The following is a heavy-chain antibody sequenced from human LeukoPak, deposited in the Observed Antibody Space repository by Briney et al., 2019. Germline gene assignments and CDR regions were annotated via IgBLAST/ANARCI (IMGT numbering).Heavy chain of an antibody. Sequence: PGGSLRLSCAASGFTFSSYGMSWVRQAPGKGLEWVSAISGSGGSTYYADSVKGRFTISRDNSKNTLHLQMNSLRAEDTAVYYCAKCQLLWFGESLYMDVWGKGTTVTVSS. CDR2: ISGSGGST. J-gene: IGHJ6*03. CDR1: GFTFSSYG. V-gene: IGHV3-23*01. D-gene: IGHD3-10*01. CDR3: AKCQLLWFGESLYMDV.